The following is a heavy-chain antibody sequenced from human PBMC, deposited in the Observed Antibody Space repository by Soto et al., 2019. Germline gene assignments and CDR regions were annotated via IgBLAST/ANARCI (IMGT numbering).Heavy chain of an antibody. CDR1: GFSVSSNY. CDR2: HYSGGST. V-gene: IGHV3-53*01. Sequence: PGGSLRLSCAISGFSVSSNYLSSVRQAPGKGLEWVSVHYSGGSTYYADSVQGRFTISRDKSNNTLYLQMRRVRAEDTAVYFCARHRHPRGTVGATSPLDPWGQGTQVTVSS. D-gene: IGHD1-26*01. J-gene: IGHJ5*02. CDR3: ARHRHPRGTVGATSPLDP.